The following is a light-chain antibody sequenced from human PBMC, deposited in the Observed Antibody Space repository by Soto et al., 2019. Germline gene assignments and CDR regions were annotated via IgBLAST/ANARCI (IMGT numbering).Light chain of an antibody. J-gene: IGKJ1*01. CDR3: QVYGSSPKT. CDR1: QPVNSGY. CDR2: GVS. V-gene: IGKV3-20*01. Sequence: IVLTQSPGTLSLSPGEGATLSCRASQPVNSGYLAWYQQKPGQAPRLLMYGVSTRDTGIPDRFSGSGAGTDFTLTIRRLEPGDFAVYYCQVYGSSPKTFGQGTKVEFK.